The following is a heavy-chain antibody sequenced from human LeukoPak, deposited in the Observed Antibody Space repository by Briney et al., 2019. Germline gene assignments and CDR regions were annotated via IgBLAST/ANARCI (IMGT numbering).Heavy chain of an antibody. CDR3: ARNGDYDFWSGYYDYYYYYYMDV. CDR1: GYTFTSYA. D-gene: IGHD3-3*01. J-gene: IGHJ6*03. V-gene: IGHV7-4-1*02. CDR2: INTNTGNP. Sequence: ASVKVSCKASGYTFTSYAMNWVRQAPGQGLEWMGWINTNTGNPTYAQGFTGRFVFSLDTSVSTAYLQISSLKAEDTAVYYCARNGDYDFWSGYYDYYYYYYMDVWGKGTTVTVSS.